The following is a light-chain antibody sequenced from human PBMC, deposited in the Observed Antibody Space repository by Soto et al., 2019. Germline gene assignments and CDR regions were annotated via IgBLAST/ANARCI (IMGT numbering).Light chain of an antibody. J-gene: IGKJ4*01. CDR1: QDISNY. Sequence: DIQMTQSPSSLSASVGDRVTITCRASQDISNYLAWFQQKSGKAPKSLIYDASNSQSWVPSRFSGSGSGTEFTLTITSLQPEDFATYYCQQYNKKPLTFGGGTRVEIK. V-gene: IGKV1-16*01. CDR3: QQYNKKPLT. CDR2: DAS.